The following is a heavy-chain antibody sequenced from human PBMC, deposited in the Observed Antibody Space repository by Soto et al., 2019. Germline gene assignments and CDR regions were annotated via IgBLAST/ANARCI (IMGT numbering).Heavy chain of an antibody. J-gene: IGHJ4*02. D-gene: IGHD3-22*01. CDR3: VKESYYYDSSGYYYLPFDY. Sequence: GGSLRLSCAASGFTFSSYAMSWVRQAPGKGLEWVSANSGSGGSTYYADSVKGRFTISRDNSKNTLYLQMNSLRAEDTAVYYCVKESYYYDSSGYYYLPFDYWGQGTLVTVSS. V-gene: IGHV3-23*01. CDR1: GFTFSSYA. CDR2: NSGSGGST.